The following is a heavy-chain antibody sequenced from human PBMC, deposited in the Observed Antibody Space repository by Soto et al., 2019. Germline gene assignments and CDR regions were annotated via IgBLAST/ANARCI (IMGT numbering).Heavy chain of an antibody. CDR2: ISARGTT. V-gene: IGHV4-4*07. D-gene: IGHD2-8*01. Sequence: QVQLQESGPGLVKPSETLSLICTVSGDSISNFYWSWIRQPTGKGLESLGRISARGTTNYNPSPLRRGAKALDPAKNQVSLRLTSLSAADTAGYFCARGMGRYFDLWGRGTLVTVFS. J-gene: IGHJ2*01. CDR3: ARGMGRYFDL. CDR1: GDSISNFY.